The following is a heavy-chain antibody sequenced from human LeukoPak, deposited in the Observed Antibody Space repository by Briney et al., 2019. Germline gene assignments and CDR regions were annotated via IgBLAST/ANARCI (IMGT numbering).Heavy chain of an antibody. J-gene: IGHJ6*03. CDR3: ARDRRTVTTYYYYYMDV. Sequence: ASVKVSCKASGYTFTSYGISWVRQAPGQGLKWMGWISAYNGNTNYAQKLQGRVTMTTDTSTSTAYMELRSLRSDDTAVYYCARDRRTVTTYYYYYMDVWGKGTTVTVSS. V-gene: IGHV1-18*01. CDR1: GYTFTSYG. D-gene: IGHD4-11*01. CDR2: ISAYNGNT.